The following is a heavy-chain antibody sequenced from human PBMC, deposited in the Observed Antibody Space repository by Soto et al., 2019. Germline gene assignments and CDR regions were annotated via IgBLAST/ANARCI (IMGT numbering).Heavy chain of an antibody. V-gene: IGHV3-30*03. CDR1: DFDFSSYG. CDR2: SSYDGRET. Sequence: PCGSMRLSCAASDFDFSSYGIHWVRQAPGKGLEWVAASSYDGRETFYADSAKGRFTVSKEMSKNTAFLQMNALRHEDTAVYFCARDSGWPILNFDNWGQGTPVTVSS. D-gene: IGHD3-10*01. J-gene: IGHJ4*02. CDR3: ARDSGWPILNFDN.